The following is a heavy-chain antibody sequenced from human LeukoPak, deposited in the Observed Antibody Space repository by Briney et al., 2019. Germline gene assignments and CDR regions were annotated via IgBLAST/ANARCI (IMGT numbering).Heavy chain of an antibody. CDR2: INPNSGGT. V-gene: IGHV1-2*02. J-gene: IGHJ3*02. Sequence: ASVKVSCEASGYTFTGYYMQWVRQAPGQGREGRGWINPNSGGTNYAEKFQGRVTMTEDTPTATAYMELSSLRSEDTAVYYCAIDSGSYSRAGRDAFDIWGQGTMVTVSS. CDR3: AIDSGSYSRAGRDAFDI. CDR1: GYTFTGYY. D-gene: IGHD1-26*01.